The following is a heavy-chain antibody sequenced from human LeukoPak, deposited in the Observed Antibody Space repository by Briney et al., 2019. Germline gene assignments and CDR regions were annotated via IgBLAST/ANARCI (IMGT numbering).Heavy chain of an antibody. J-gene: IGHJ4*02. V-gene: IGHV1-24*01. Sequence: QAXGKGXXWMXGFDPEDCETIYAQKSQGRVTMTEDTSTDTAYMELSSLRSEDTAVYYCATAMRYFDWLPTYWGQGTLVTVSS. D-gene: IGHD3-9*01. CDR2: FDPEDCET. CDR3: ATAMRYFDWLPTY.